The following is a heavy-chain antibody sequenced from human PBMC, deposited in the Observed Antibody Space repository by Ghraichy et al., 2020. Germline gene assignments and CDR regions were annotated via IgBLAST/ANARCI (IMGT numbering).Heavy chain of an antibody. Sequence: ASVKVSCKVSGYTLTELSMHWVRQAPGKGLEWMGGFDPEDGETIYAQKFQGRVTMTEDTSTDTAYMELSSLRSEDTAVYYCATADYREQWLVQDYWGQGTLVTVSS. J-gene: IGHJ4*02. CDR3: ATADYREQWLVQDY. D-gene: IGHD6-19*01. CDR2: FDPEDGET. CDR1: GYTLTELS. V-gene: IGHV1-24*01.